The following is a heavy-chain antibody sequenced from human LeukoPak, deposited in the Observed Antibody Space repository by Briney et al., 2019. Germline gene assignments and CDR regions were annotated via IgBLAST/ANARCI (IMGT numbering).Heavy chain of an antibody. V-gene: IGHV3-21*01. Sequence: PGGSLRLSCAASGFAFSSYSMNWVRQAPGKGLEWVSSISSGSSFKYYADSVKGRFTISSDNAKNSLYLKMSSLRAEDRAVYYGASEYQQPLDYWGQGALVTVSS. D-gene: IGHD2-2*01. CDR2: ISSGSSFK. J-gene: IGHJ4*02. CDR3: ASEYQQPLDY. CDR1: GFAFSSYS.